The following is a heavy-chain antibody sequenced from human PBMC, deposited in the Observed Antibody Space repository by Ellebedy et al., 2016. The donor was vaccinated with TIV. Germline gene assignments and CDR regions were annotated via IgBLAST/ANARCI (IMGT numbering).Heavy chain of an antibody. V-gene: IGHV1-18*01. Sequence: AASVKVSCKASGYTFTSYGISWVRQAPGQGLEWMGWISAYNGNTNYAQKLQGRVTMTTDTSTSTAYMELRSLRSEDTAVYYCAIDNPSITMVRGVTGWFDPWGQGTLVTVSS. CDR2: ISAYNGNT. CDR3: AIDNPSITMVRGVTGWFDP. J-gene: IGHJ5*02. CDR1: GYTFTSYG. D-gene: IGHD3-10*01.